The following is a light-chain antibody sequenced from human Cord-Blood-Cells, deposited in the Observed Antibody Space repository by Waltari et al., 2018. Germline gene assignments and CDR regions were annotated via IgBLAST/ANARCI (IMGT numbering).Light chain of an antibody. J-gene: IGLJ3*02. V-gene: IGLV3-12*01. CDR2: SDS. CDR3: QVWDSSSDHAWV. Sequence: SYELTQPHSESGATAQMTTITWRGNNNRSQAVHWYQQKPGQDPVLVIYSDSNRLSGIPERFSGSNPGNTTTLTISRIEAGDEADYYCQVWDSSSDHAWVFGGGTKLTVL. CDR1: NNRSQA.